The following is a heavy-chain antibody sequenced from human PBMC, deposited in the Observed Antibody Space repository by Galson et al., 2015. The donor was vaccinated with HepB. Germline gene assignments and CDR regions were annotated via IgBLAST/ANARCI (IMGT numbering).Heavy chain of an antibody. CDR3: ARVYDGDDAGEDYGMDV. CDR2: ISATSRNT. J-gene: IGHJ6*02. Sequence: SLRLSCAGSGFTFSSHFMNWVRQAPGKGLEWVAYISATSRNTYYADPVKGRFSISRDNGKNSLYLQMNSLRAEDTAIYYCARVYDGDDAGEDYGMDVWGPGATVTVSS. D-gene: IGHD4-17*01. CDR1: GFTFSSHF. V-gene: IGHV3-21*01.